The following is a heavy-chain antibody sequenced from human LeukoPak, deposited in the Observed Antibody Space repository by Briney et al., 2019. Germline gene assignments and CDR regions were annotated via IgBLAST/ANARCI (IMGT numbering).Heavy chain of an antibody. Sequence: GESLRLSCAASGFTVTNNYMSWVHQAQGKGLERVSVIYSGGGTYYADSVKGRFTISRDNSKNTVYLQMNSLRAEDTAVYYCAITQAYYFYLDDSAGGTTVNASS. J-gene: IGHJ6*03. V-gene: IGHV3-53*01. CDR3: AITQAYYFYLDD. CDR2: IYSGGGT. CDR1: GFTVTNNY. D-gene: IGHD2-21*01.